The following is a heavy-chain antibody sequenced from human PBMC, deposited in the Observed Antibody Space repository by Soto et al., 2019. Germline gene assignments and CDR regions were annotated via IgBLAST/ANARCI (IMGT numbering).Heavy chain of an antibody. Sequence: KSSETLSLTCTVSGGSISSSSYYWGWIRQPPGKGLEWIGSIYYSGSTYYNPSLKSRVTISVDTSKNQFSLKLSSVTAADTAVYYCARQTRWFDPWGQGTLVTVSS. V-gene: IGHV4-39*01. J-gene: IGHJ5*02. CDR3: ARQTRWFDP. CDR2: IYYSGST. CDR1: GGSISSSSYY.